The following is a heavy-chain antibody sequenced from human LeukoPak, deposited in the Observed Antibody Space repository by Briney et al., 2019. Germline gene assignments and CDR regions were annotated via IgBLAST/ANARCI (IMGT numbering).Heavy chain of an antibody. CDR2: INWNGGST. J-gene: IGHJ4*02. CDR1: GFTFDDYG. Sequence: GGSLRLSCAASGFTFDDYGMSWVRQAPGKGLEWVSGINWNGGSTGYADSVKGRFTISRDNAKNSLYLQMIGLRAEDTSVYYCATRIVGASAGDVHFDYWGQGTLVTVSS. V-gene: IGHV3-20*04. D-gene: IGHD1-26*01. CDR3: ATRIVGASAGDVHFDY.